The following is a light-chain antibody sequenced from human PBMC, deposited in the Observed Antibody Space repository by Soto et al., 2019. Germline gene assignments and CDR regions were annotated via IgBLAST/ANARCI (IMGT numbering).Light chain of an antibody. Sequence: EIVLTQSPGTLSLSPGERATLSCRASQSVSSSYLAWYQQKPDQAPRLLIYGASSRATGIPDRFSGSGSGTDFTLTISTLEPEDFAVYYCQHYGSSSLTFGGGTKVEIK. CDR2: GAS. J-gene: IGKJ4*01. CDR1: QSVSSSY. CDR3: QHYGSSSLT. V-gene: IGKV3-20*01.